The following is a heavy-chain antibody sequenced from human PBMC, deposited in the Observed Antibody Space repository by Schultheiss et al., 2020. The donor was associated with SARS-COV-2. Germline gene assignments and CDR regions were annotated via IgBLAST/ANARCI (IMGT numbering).Heavy chain of an antibody. CDR1: GGSISSYY. J-gene: IGHJ4*02. D-gene: IGHD6-13*01. V-gene: IGHV4-34*01. CDR2: INHSGST. Sequence: SQTLSLTCTVSGGSISSYYWSWIRQPPGKGLEWIGEINHSGSTNYNPSLKSRVTISVDTSKNQFTLKLSSVTAADTAVYYCARGDYSSSWSFPYYFDYWGQGTLVTVSS. CDR3: ARGDYSSSWSFPYYFDY.